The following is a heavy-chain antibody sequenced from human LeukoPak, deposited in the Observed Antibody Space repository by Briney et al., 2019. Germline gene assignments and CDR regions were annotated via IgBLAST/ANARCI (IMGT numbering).Heavy chain of an antibody. CDR1: GGSFSGYY. CDR2: INHSGST. Sequence: PSETLSLTCAVYGGSFSGYYWSWIRQPPGKGLERIGEINHSGSTNYNPSLKSRVTISVDTSKNQFSLKLSSVTAADTAVYYCARVGCSSTSCYYYFDYWGQGTLVTVSS. CDR3: ARVGCSSTSCYYYFDY. D-gene: IGHD2-2*01. V-gene: IGHV4-34*01. J-gene: IGHJ4*02.